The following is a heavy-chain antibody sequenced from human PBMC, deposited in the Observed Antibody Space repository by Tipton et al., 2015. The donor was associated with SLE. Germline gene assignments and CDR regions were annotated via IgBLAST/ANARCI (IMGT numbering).Heavy chain of an antibody. CDR3: ARSPVDYWNGYSA. CDR1: GFTFSNYA. CDR2: ITGSGDRT. V-gene: IGHV3-23*01. Sequence: GSLRLSCAASGFTFSNYAMSWVRQAPGKGLEWISAITGSGDRTYYTDSVKGRFTISRDNSRNSLYLQMNGLRAEDTAIYYCARSPVDYWNGYSAWGQRTLVAVSS. J-gene: IGHJ1*01. D-gene: IGHD3-3*01.